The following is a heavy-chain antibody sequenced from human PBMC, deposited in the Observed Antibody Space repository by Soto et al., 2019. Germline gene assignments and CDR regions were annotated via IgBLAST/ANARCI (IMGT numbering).Heavy chain of an antibody. V-gene: IGHV4-30-2*01. CDR3: ARRIAAAGIRWLDP. Sequence: SETLSLTCAVSGGSISSGGYSWSWIRQPPGKGLEWIGYIYHSGSTYYNPSLKSRVTISVDRSKNQFSLKLSSVTAADTAVYYCARRIAAAGIRWLDPWGQGTLVTVSS. CDR1: GGSISSGGYS. CDR2: IYHSGST. J-gene: IGHJ5*02. D-gene: IGHD6-13*01.